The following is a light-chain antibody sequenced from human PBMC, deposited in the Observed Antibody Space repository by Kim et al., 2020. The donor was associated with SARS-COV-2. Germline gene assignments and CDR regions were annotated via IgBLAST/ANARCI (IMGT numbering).Light chain of an antibody. CDR3: SSYTSSSTRAV. V-gene: IGLV2-14*03. J-gene: IGLJ2*01. CDR2: DVS. Sequence: QSALTQPASVSGSPGQSITISCTGTSSDVGGYNYVSWYQQHPGKAPKLMIYDVSNRPSGVSNRFSGSKSGNTASLTISGLQAEDEADYYCSSYTSSSTRAVFRGVTQLTVL. CDR1: SSDVGGYNY.